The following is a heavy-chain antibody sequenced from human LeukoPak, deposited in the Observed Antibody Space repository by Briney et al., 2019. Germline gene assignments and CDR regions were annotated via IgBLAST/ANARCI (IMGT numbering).Heavy chain of an antibody. CDR3: AKSGVGIAARPGGY. CDR1: GFTFDDHA. V-gene: IGHV3-9*01. J-gene: IGHJ4*02. CDR2: ISWNSGNI. D-gene: IGHD6-6*01. Sequence: GGSLRLSCAASGFTFDDHAMHWVRRAPGKGLEWVSSISWNSGNIVYADSVKGRFIISRDNAKNSLYLQMNSLRAEDTAVYYCAKSGVGIAARPGGYWGQGTLVTVSS.